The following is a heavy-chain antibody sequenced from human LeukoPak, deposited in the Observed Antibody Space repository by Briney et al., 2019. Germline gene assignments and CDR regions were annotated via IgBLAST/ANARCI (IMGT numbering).Heavy chain of an antibody. CDR3: ATEGVVGGSGYDY. J-gene: IGHJ4*02. CDR1: GYTFTTYA. V-gene: IGHV7-4-1*02. Sequence: ASVKVSCKASGYTFTTYAINWVRQAPGQGLEWMGWINTNSGNPTYAQGFTGRFVFSLDTSVSTAYLQISSLKAGDTAVYYCATEGVVGGSGYDYWGQGTLVTVSS. CDR2: INTNSGNP. D-gene: IGHD1-26*01.